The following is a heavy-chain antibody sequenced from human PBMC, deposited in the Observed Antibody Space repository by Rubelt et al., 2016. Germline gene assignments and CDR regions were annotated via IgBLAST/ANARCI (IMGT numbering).Heavy chain of an antibody. D-gene: IGHD5-18*01. CDR3: ARLAPGNSYGPFDY. J-gene: IGHJ4*02. CDR1: GGSMSRNY. Sequence: VQLQESGPGLVKPSETLSLTCSVSGGSMSRNYWSWIRQPPGKGLEWVSLIYSGGSTYYADSVKGRFTISRDNSKKTVYLQMNSLRAEETAVYYCARLAPGNSYGPFDYWGRGTLVTVSS. CDR2: IYSGGST. V-gene: IGHV3-66*04.